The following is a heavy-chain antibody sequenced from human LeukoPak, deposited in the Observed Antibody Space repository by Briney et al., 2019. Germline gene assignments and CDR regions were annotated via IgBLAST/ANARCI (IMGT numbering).Heavy chain of an antibody. J-gene: IGHJ5*01. CDR3: GRWAPNPNDS. CDR1: GYIFINHG. V-gene: IGHV1-18*01. CDR2: ISAYYGRT. Sequence: ASVKVSCKASGYIFINHGIGWVRQAPGQGLEWMGWISAYYGRTEYAPKFQDRVTMTTDTSTTTAYMELRSLTSDDTTVYYCGRWAPNPNDSWGQGTLVTVS.